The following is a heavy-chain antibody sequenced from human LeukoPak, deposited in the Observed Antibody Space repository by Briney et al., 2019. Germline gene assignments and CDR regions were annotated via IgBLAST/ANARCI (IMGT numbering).Heavy chain of an antibody. CDR1: GGSISSYY. CDR3: ARDYDILTGFWFDP. J-gene: IGHJ5*02. CDR2: IYTSGST. Sequence: SETLSLTCTVSGGSISSYYWSWIRQPAGKGLEWIGRIYTSGSTNYNPSLKSRVTMSVDTSKKQFSLKLSSVTAADTAVYYCARDYDILTGFWFDPWGQGTLVTVSS. V-gene: IGHV4-4*07. D-gene: IGHD3-9*01.